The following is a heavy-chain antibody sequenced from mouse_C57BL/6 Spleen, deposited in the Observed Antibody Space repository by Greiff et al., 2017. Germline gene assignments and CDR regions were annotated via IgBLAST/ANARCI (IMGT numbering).Heavy chain of an antibody. CDR3: ARGRFYYFYAMDY. J-gene: IGHJ4*01. D-gene: IGHD1-1*01. Sequence: EVQLQQSGPELVKPGASVKMSCKASGYTFTDYNMHWVKQSHGKSLEWIGYINPNNGGTSYNQKFKGKATLTVNKSSSTAYMELRSLTSEDSAVYYCARGRFYYFYAMDYWGQGTSVTVSS. V-gene: IGHV1-22*01. CDR2: INPNNGGT. CDR1: GYTFTDYN.